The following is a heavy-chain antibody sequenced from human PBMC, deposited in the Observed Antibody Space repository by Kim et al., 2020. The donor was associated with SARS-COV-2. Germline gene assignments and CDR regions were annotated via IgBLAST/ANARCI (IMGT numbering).Heavy chain of an antibody. Sequence: GGSLRLSCAASGFTFGDYAMHWVRQAPGKGLEWVSGISWDSGSICYADSVKGRFTISRDNAKNSLYLQMNSLRAEDTAVYYCAIEGVVVVAAMPLWGLDPWGQGTLVTVSS. J-gene: IGHJ5*02. CDR1: GFTFGDYA. D-gene: IGHD2-15*01. V-gene: IGHV3-9*01. CDR2: ISWDSGSI. CDR3: AIEGVVVVAAMPLWGLDP.